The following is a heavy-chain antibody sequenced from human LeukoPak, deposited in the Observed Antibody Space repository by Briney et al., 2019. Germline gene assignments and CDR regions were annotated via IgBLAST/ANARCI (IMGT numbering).Heavy chain of an antibody. CDR2: ISSNGGST. J-gene: IGHJ4*02. D-gene: IGHD3-10*01. CDR3: ARVALWFGSYFDY. V-gene: IGHV3-64*01. CDR1: GFTFSSYA. Sequence: GGSLRLSCAASGFTFSSYAMHWVRQAPGKGLEYVSAISSNGGSTYYANSVKGRSTISRDNSKNTLYLQMGSLRAEDMAVYYCARVALWFGSYFDYWGQGTLVTVSS.